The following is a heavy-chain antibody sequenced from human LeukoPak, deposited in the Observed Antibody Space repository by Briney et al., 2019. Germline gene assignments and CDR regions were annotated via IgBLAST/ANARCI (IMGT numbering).Heavy chain of an antibody. D-gene: IGHD1-26*01. CDR1: GFRFSDYW. J-gene: IGHJ4*02. CDR2: IRQGGNEM. CDR3: ARGGAWELERVFDY. V-gene: IGHV3-7*01. Sequence: GGSLRLSCAASGFRFSDYWMTWVRQVPGKGLEWVANIRQGGNEMYYADSVKDRFTISRDNARNSLYLEMNSLRTEDTAVYYCARGGAWELERVFDYWGQGTLVTVSS.